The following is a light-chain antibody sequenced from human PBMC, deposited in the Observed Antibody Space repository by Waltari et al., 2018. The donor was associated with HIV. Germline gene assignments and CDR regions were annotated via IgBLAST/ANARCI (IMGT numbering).Light chain of an antibody. CDR3: AAWDDSLNGPHVV. V-gene: IGLV1-44*01. CDR2: SNN. CDR1: SSDIGSPA. J-gene: IGLJ2*01. Sequence: QSVLTQPPSAPETPGQRVDISCSGSSSDIGSPACNWYQQLPGTAPQLLIYSNNQRPSGVPDRFSGSKSGTSASLAISGLQSEDEADYYCAAWDDSLNGPHVVFGGGTKLTVL.